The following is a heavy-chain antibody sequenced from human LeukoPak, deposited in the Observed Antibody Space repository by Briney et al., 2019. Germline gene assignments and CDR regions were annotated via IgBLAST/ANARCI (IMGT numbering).Heavy chain of an antibody. Sequence: SETLSLTCGVYGGSFSGYYWSWIRQPPGKGLEWIGSIYHSGSTYYNPSLKSRVTISVDTSKNQFSLSLSSVTAADTAVYYCARGVARSSKFHFSYYFDYWGQGTLVTVSS. CDR1: GGSFSGYY. D-gene: IGHD6-6*01. CDR2: IYHSGST. J-gene: IGHJ4*02. V-gene: IGHV4-34*01. CDR3: ARGVARSSKFHFSYYFDY.